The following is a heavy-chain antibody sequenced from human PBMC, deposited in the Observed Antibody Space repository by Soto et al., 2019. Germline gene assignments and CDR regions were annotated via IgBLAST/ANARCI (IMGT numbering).Heavy chain of an antibody. CDR3: ARDDLNRGGKYFDY. Sequence: ASVKVSCKASGYSFTTHDITWLRQSPGKGLEWVGGISTDRGDTIYPQNLQGRVTMTTDSSTSTVYMELKSLRSDDTAVYYCARDDLNRGGKYFDYWGQGTLVTVSS. V-gene: IGHV1-18*01. J-gene: IGHJ4*02. D-gene: IGHD2-15*01. CDR1: GYSFTTHD. CDR2: ISTDRGDT.